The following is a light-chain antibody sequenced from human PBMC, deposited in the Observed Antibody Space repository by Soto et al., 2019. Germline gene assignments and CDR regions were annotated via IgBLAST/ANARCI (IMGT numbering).Light chain of an antibody. CDR2: GAS. CDR1: QSIGGS. CDR3: QQYSNWWA. J-gene: IGKJ1*01. V-gene: IGKV3-15*01. Sequence: EIVMTQSPATLSVSPGERATLSCRASQSIGGSLAWYQQKPGQAPSLLIYGASNRATGVPARFSGSGSGTDFTLTISSLQSGDFAVYYCQQYSNWWAFGQGTKVEIK.